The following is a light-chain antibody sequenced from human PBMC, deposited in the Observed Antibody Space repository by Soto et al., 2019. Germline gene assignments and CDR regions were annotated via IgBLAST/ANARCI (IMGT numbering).Light chain of an antibody. CDR3: QQYTNTNNPWM. CDR1: QTISTW. Sequence: DIHVTQSPPTLSASVGDIVTITCRACQTISTWMAWYQQKPGKAPKLLVYDASTLQSGAASRFSGSGSGTEFTLIISGLQPDDSATYYCQQYTNTNNPWMCGQGTKVDIK. V-gene: IGKV1-5*01. CDR2: DAS. J-gene: IGKJ1*01.